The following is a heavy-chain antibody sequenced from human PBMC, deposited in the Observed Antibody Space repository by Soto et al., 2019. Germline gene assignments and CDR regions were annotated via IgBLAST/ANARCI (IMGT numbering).Heavy chain of an antibody. CDR1: GYSFISYW. D-gene: IGHD3-16*02. CDR3: DRLDIMSTFGGVIEHYAMDV. Sequence: GGSLKISCKGSGYSFISYWISWVRQMPGKGLEWMGRIDPSDSYTNYSPSFQGHVTISADKSISTAYLQWSSLKASDTAMYYCDRLDIMSTFGGVIEHYAMDVCLQGPTVTVSS. V-gene: IGHV5-10-1*01. J-gene: IGHJ6*02. CDR2: IDPSDSYT.